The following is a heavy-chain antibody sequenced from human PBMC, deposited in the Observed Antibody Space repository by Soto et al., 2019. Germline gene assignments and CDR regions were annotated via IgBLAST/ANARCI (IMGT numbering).Heavy chain of an antibody. J-gene: IGHJ5*02. D-gene: IGHD2-2*01. V-gene: IGHV4-59*08. CDR3: ARHGDCSSTSCDNWFDP. CDR2: IYYSGST. CDR1: GGSISSYY. Sequence: SETLCLTCTVSGGSISSYYWSWIRQPPGKGLEWIGYIYYSGSTNYNPSLKSRVTISVDTSKNQFSLKLSSVTAADTAVYYCARHGDCSSTSCDNWFDPWGQGTLVTVSS.